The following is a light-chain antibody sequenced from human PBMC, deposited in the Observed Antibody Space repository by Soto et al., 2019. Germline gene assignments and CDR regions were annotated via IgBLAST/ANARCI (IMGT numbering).Light chain of an antibody. V-gene: IGLV2-23*02. CDR1: SSDVGTFDV. J-gene: IGLJ2*01. Sequence: QSALTQPASVSGSPGQSSNISCTGTSSDVGTFDVVSWYQQHPGKAPKLMIYEVTKRPSGFSNRFSGSKSGNTASLAISGLQAEEEADYYCRSYAGSSTLIFGGGTKVTLL. CDR3: RSYAGSSTLI. CDR2: EVT.